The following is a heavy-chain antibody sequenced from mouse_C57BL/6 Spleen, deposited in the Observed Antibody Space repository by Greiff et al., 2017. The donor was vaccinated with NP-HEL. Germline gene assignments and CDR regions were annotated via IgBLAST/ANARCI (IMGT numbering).Heavy chain of an antibody. CDR3: ARGDYYGSSSSYWYFDV. D-gene: IGHD1-1*01. J-gene: IGHJ1*03. CDR2: ISSGSSTI. V-gene: IGHV5-17*01. CDR1: GFTFSDYG. Sequence: EVHLVESGGGLVKPGGSLKLSCAASGFTFSDYGMHWVRQAPEKGLEWVAYISSGSSTIYYADTVKGRFTISRDNAKNTLFLQMTSLRSEDTAMYYCARGDYYGSSSSYWYFDVWGTGTTVTVSS.